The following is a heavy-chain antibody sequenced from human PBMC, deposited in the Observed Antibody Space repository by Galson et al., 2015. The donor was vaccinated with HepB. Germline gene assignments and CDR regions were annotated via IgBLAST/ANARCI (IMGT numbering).Heavy chain of an antibody. CDR3: VKDLHCSSISCHDPLAY. J-gene: IGHJ4*02. D-gene: IGHD2-2*01. CDR1: GFTFSSYA. V-gene: IGHV3-64D*06. Sequence: SLRLSCAASGFTFSSYAVHWVRQAPGKGLEYVSGISSYGLNTYYTDSVKGRFTISRDDSKNTLYLQMNSLRTDDTAVYYCVKDLHCSSISCHDPLAYWGRGTLVTVSS. CDR2: ISSYGLNT.